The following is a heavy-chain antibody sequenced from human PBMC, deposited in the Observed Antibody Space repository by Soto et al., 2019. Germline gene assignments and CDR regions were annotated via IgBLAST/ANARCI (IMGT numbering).Heavy chain of an antibody. D-gene: IGHD5-18*01. J-gene: IGHJ4*02. V-gene: IGHV3-7*01. Sequence: EVQLVESGGTLVQPGGSLRLSCAGSGFTFSDFWMTWVRQAPGKGLEWVANIRPDGSEKNYVDSVKGRFTISRDNTKNSMYLQMNSLRADDTAVYYCEGYSYGNLVSWGQGTLVTVSS. CDR3: EGYSYGNLVS. CDR2: IRPDGSEK. CDR1: GFTFSDFW.